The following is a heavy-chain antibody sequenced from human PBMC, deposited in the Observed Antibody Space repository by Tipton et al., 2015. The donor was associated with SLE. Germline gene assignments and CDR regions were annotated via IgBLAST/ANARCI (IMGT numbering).Heavy chain of an antibody. CDR2: IYYSGDT. CDR3: ARVGYYGSGKTWDMDV. V-gene: IGHV4-59*01. CDR1: GDSISGSY. J-gene: IGHJ6*03. D-gene: IGHD3-10*01. Sequence: TLSLTCTVSGDSISGSYWTWIRQPPGKGLEWIGYIYYSGDTNYTPSLQNRVTISVDTSKNQFSLNLTSVTPADTAMYYCARVGYYGSGKTWDMDVWGKGTTVTVSS.